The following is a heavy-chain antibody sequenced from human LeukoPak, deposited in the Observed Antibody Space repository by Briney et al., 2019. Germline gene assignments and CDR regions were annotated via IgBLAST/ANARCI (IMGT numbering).Heavy chain of an antibody. Sequence: PSETLSLTCTVSGGSISSSSYYWGWIRQPPGKGLEWIGSIYYSGSTYYNPSLKSRVTISVDTSKNQFSLKLSSVTAADTAVYYCARHDYSKNYYYMDVWGKGTTVTVSS. CDR3: ARHDYSKNYYYMDV. D-gene: IGHD4-11*01. J-gene: IGHJ6*03. V-gene: IGHV4-39*01. CDR2: IYYSGST. CDR1: GGSISSSSYY.